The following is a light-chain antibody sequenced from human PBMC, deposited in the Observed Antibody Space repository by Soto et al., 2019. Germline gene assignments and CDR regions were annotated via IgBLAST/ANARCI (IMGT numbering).Light chain of an antibody. CDR3: SSYAGSDNFV. CDR2: EVT. CDR1: SSDVGDYNY. J-gene: IGLJ1*01. V-gene: IGLV2-8*01. Sequence: QSALTQPPSASGSPGQSVTISCTGTSSDVGDYNYVSWYQQHPGKAPKLMLYEVTKRPSGVPDRFSGSKSGNTASLTVSGLQAEDEADYYCSSYAGSDNFVFGTGTKVTVL.